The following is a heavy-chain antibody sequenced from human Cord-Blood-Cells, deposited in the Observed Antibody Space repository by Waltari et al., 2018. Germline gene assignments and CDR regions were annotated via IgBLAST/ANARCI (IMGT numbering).Heavy chain of an antibody. CDR1: GGSISSYY. Sequence: QVQLQESGPGLVKPSETLSLTCTVFGGSISSYYWNWIRQPPGKGLEWNEYIYYSRSTNYSPSRKSRLTISEDTSKNQFSLKLSSVTAADTAVYYWARSVVPAAKIDYWGQGTLVTVAS. D-gene: IGHD2-2*01. J-gene: IGHJ4*02. CDR2: IYYSRST. V-gene: IGHV4-59*01. CDR3: ARSVVPAAKIDY.